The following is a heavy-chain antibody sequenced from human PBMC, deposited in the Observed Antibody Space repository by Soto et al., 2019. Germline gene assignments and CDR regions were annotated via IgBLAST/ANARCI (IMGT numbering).Heavy chain of an antibody. Sequence: PGGSLRLSCAASGFTFSSYGMHWVRQAPGKGLEWVAVIWYDGSNKYYADSVKGRFTISRDNSKNTLYLQMNSLRAEDTAVYYCARGPESGSFDYWGQGTLVTVSS. J-gene: IGHJ4*02. CDR2: IWYDGSNK. CDR3: ARGPESGSFDY. D-gene: IGHD5-12*01. V-gene: IGHV3-33*01. CDR1: GFTFSSYG.